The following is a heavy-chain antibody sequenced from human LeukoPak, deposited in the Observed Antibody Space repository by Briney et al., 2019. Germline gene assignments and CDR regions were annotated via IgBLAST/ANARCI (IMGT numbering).Heavy chain of an antibody. CDR1: GFRFDTYG. J-gene: IGHJ4*02. CDR2: IRYDGSTT. D-gene: IGHD3-3*01. Sequence: SGGSLRLSCAASGFRFDTYGMHWVRQAPGKGLEWVAYIRYDGSTTYYADSVRGRFTISRDNSKNTLYLEMNSLRAEETAVFYCAKKGGNYDYFDYWGQGNLVTVSS. CDR3: AKKGGNYDYFDY. V-gene: IGHV3-30*02.